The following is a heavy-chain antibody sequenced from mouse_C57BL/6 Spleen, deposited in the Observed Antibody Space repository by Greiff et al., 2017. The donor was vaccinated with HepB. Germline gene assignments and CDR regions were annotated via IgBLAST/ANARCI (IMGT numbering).Heavy chain of an antibody. Sequence: QVQLQQSGPELVKPGASVKISCKASGYAFSSSWMNWVKQRPGKGLEWIGRIYPGDGDTNYNGKFKGKATLTADKSSSTAYMQLSSLTSEDSAVYYCSRDWEGYFGGWGTGTTVTVAS. CDR3: SRDWEGYFGG. D-gene: IGHD4-1*01. CDR2: IYPGDGDT. J-gene: IGHJ1*03. V-gene: IGHV1-82*01. CDR1: GYAFSSSW.